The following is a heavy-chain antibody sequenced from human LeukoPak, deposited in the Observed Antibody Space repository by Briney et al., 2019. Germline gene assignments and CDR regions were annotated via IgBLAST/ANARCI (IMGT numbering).Heavy chain of an antibody. CDR1: GFTFSNYA. J-gene: IGHJ4*02. CDR2: INDSGGST. Sequence: GGSLRLSCGASGFTFSNYAMSWVRQAPGKGLEWVSAINDSGGSTYYADSVKGRFTISRDNSKNTLYLQMNSLRAEDTAVYYCAKPAISSRGWYYDYWGQGTLVTVSS. CDR3: AKPAISSRGWYYDY. V-gene: IGHV3-23*01. D-gene: IGHD6-19*01.